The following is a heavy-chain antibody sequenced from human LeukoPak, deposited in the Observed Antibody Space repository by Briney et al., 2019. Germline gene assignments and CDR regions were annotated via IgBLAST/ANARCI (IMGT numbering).Heavy chain of an antibody. CDR1: GYSISSGYY. CDR3: ARGRGLLLWFGELSNPTNWFDP. J-gene: IGHJ5*02. V-gene: IGHV4-61*01. CDR2: IYYSGST. D-gene: IGHD3-10*01. Sequence: PSETLSLTCTVSGYSISSGYYWSWIWQPPGKGLEWIGYIYYSGSTNYNPSLKSRVTISVDTSKNQFSLKLSSVTAADTAVYYCARGRGLLLWFGELSNPTNWFDPWGQGTLVTVSS.